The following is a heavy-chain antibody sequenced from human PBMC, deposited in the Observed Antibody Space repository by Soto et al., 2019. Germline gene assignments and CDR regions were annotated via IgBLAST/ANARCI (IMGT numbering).Heavy chain of an antibody. CDR3: ARDIITVIGGEIYYYFGMDV. CDR2: INQSGTT. Sequence: VDLHQRGAGVLRPSETLSLTCAVNGGSFREYYWSWLRQPPGKGLEWIGEINQSGTTHYNPSLKRRINISIDTSKNQFSLNLTSVTAADTATYYCARDIITVIGGEIYYYFGMDVWGQGTTVTVSS. J-gene: IGHJ6*02. V-gene: IGHV4-34*01. CDR1: GGSFREYY. D-gene: IGHD3-10*01.